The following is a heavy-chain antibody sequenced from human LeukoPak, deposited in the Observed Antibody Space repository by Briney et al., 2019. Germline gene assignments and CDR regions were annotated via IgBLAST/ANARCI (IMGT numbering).Heavy chain of an antibody. D-gene: IGHD3-16*01. J-gene: IGHJ6*03. Sequence: PSETLSLTCTVSGGSISSGSYYWSWIRQPAGKGLEWIGRIYTSGSTNYNPSLKSRVTISVDTSKNQFSLKLSSVTAADTAVYYCARSMITFGGGNYYYYYMDVWGKGTTVTISS. CDR3: ARSMITFGGGNYYYYYMDV. V-gene: IGHV4-61*02. CDR1: GGSISSGSYY. CDR2: IYTSGST.